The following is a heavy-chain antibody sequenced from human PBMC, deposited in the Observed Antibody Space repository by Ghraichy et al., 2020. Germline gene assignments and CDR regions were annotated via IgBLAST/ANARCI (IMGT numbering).Heavy chain of an antibody. CDR2: IFYNGST. V-gene: IGHV4-39*01. CDR1: GGSLSSSNYY. CDR3: ARLGGVVVAARTF. J-gene: IGHJ4*02. D-gene: IGHD2-15*01. Sequence: GSLRLSCTVSGGSLSSSNYYWGWIRQPPGKGLQWIGTIFYNGSTYYNPSLKSRVTMSVDTSKSQFSLRLSSVTAADTSVYYCARLGGVVVAARTFWGQGALVTVSS.